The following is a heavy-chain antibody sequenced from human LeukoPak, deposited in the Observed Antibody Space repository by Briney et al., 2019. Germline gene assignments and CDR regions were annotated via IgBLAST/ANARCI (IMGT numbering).Heavy chain of an antibody. D-gene: IGHD3-9*01. J-gene: IGHJ5*02. CDR3: ARASLSGVLRYFDWLTEYNWFDP. CDR2: INPSGGST. Sequence: ASVKVSCKASGYTFTSYYMHWVRQAPGQGLEWMGIINPSGGSTSYAQKFQGRVTMTRDTPTSTVYMELSSLRSEDTAVYYCARASLSGVLRYFDWLTEYNWFDPWGQGTLVTVSS. CDR1: GYTFTSYY. V-gene: IGHV1-46*01.